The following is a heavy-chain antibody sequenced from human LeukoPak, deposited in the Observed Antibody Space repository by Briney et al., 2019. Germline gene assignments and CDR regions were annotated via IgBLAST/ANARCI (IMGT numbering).Heavy chain of an antibody. D-gene: IGHD1-1*01. CDR2: FDPEDGET. Sequence: ASVKVSCKVSGYTLTELSMHWVRQAPGKGLEWMGGFDPEDGETIYAQKFQGRVTMTEDTSTDTAYMELSSLRSEDTAVYYCATGVEQGNWNDARAFDIWGQGTMVTVSS. CDR1: GYTLTELS. V-gene: IGHV1-24*01. CDR3: ATGVEQGNWNDARAFDI. J-gene: IGHJ3*02.